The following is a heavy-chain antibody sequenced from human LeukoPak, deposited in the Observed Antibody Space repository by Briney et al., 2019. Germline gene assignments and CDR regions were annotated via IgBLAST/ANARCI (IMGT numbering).Heavy chain of an antibody. Sequence: GGSLRLSCAASGFTFRTYGMHWVRQAPGKGLEWVSVIWNDGTNKYYANSVKGRFTISRDNSKNTLYLQMNSLRAEDTAVYHCARARAPATSYFYGMDVWGQGTTVTVSS. CDR3: ARARAPATSYFYGMDV. CDR2: IWNDGTNK. V-gene: IGHV3-33*01. D-gene: IGHD2-15*01. CDR1: GFTFRTYG. J-gene: IGHJ6*02.